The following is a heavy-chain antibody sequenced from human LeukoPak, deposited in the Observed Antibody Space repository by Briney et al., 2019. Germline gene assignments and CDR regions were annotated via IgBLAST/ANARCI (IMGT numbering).Heavy chain of an antibody. CDR3: ARGRSNYYGMDV. J-gene: IGHJ6*02. CDR1: GGSFSGYC. D-gene: IGHD1-26*01. Sequence: SETLSLTCAVYGGSFSGYCWSWIRQPPGKGLEWIGEINHSGSTNYSPSLKSRVTMSVGTSKNLFSLKVSSVTAADTAVYYCARGRSNYYGMDVWGQGTTVTVSS. CDR2: INHSGST. V-gene: IGHV4-34*01.